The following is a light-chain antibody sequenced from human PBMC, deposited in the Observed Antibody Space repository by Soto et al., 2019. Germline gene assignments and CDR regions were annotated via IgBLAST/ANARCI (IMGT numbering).Light chain of an antibody. V-gene: IGLV2-14*01. CDR2: QVT. CDR3: SSSTTTSTHV. CDR1: SSDVGIYNY. Sequence: QSVLTQPASVSGSPGQSITISCTGTSSDVGIYNYVSWYQQHPGKAPKLMIYQVTNRPSGVSNRFSGSKSGNTASLTISGLQAEDEADYYCSSSTTTSTHVFGTGTKVTVL. J-gene: IGLJ1*01.